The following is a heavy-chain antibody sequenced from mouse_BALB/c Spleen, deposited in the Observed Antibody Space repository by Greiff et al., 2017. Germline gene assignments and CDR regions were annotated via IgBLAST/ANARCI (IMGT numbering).Heavy chain of an antibody. CDR2: IYPGDGDT. Sequence: QVQLQQSGPELVKPGASVKISCKASGYAFSSSWMNWVKQRPGQGLEWIGRIYPGDGDTNYNGKFKGKATLTADKSSSTAYMQLSSLTSVDSAVYFCARLNYRYDENYAMDYWGQGTSVTVSS. CDR3: ARLNYRYDENYAMDY. CDR1: GYAFSSSW. J-gene: IGHJ4*01. V-gene: IGHV1-82*01. D-gene: IGHD2-14*01.